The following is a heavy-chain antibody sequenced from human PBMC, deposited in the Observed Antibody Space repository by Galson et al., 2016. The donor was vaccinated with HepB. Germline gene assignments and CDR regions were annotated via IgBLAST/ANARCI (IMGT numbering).Heavy chain of an antibody. V-gene: IGHV4-61*01. CDR3: ARATDYDFWSDSPEY. CDR2: LSFNGRT. CDR1: GGSVSSDSYY. D-gene: IGHD3-3*01. Sequence: LTCTVSGGSVSSDSYYWSWIRQPPGKGLEWIGYLSFNGRTSYNPSLKSRVTILVDTSKNQFSLKLSSVTAADTAVYYCARATDYDFWSDSPEYWGQGILVTVSS. J-gene: IGHJ4*02.